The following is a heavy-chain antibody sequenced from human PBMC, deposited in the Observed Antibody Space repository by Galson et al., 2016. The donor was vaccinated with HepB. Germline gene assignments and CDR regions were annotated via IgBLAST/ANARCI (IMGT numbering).Heavy chain of an antibody. CDR2: ISSGSGAI. V-gene: IGHV3-48*02. CDR3: ARDGNHGYDMDY. CDR1: GFTFSGYN. J-gene: IGHJ4*02. D-gene: IGHD1-14*01. Sequence: SLRLSCAVSGFTFSGYNMGWVRQAPGKGLGWVSYISSGSGAIYYADSVKGRFTISRDNAKNSLYLQMNSLRDEDTAIYFCARDGNHGYDMDYWGQGTLVTVSS.